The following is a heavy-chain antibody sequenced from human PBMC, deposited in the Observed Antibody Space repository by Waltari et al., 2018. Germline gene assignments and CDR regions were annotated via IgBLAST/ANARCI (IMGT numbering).Heavy chain of an antibody. CDR1: GGSISSGGYY. V-gene: IGHV4-31*03. CDR3: ARDRDYYDFFAY. Sequence: QVQLQESGPGLVKPSQTLSLTCTVSGGSISSGGYYWSWIRQHPGKGLEWIGYIYHSGRTYYNPSLKSRVTISGDRSKNQFSLKLSSVTAADTAVYYCARDRDYYDFFAYWGQGTLVTVSS. D-gene: IGHD3-22*01. J-gene: IGHJ4*02. CDR2: IYHSGRT.